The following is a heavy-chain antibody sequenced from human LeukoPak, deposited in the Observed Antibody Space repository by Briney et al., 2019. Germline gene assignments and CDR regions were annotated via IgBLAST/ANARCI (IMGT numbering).Heavy chain of an antibody. V-gene: IGHV4-38-2*02. CDR3: ARVGRYQLLHGFDY. Sequence: PSETLSLTCTVSGYSISSGYYWGWIRQPPGEGVEWIGGIYHSGSTYYNPSLKSRVTISVDTSKNQFSLKLSSVTAADTAVYYCARVGRYQLLHGFDYWGQGTLVTVSS. CDR1: GYSISSGYY. D-gene: IGHD2-2*01. CDR2: IYHSGST. J-gene: IGHJ4*02.